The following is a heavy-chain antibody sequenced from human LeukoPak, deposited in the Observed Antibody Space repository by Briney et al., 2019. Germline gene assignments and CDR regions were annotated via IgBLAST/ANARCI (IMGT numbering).Heavy chain of an antibody. CDR1: GFTFSSYW. Sequence: PGGSLRLSCAASGFTFSSYWMHWVRQAPGKGLVWVSRINSDGSSTSYADSVKGRFTISRDNAKNTLYLQMNSLRAEDTAVYYCARDQRWWELQGDAEYFQHWGQGTLVTVSS. D-gene: IGHD1-26*01. J-gene: IGHJ1*01. V-gene: IGHV3-74*01. CDR3: ARDQRWWELQGDAEYFQH. CDR2: INSDGSST.